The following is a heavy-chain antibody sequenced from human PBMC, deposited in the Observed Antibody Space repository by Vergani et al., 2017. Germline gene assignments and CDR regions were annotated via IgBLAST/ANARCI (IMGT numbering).Heavy chain of an antibody. D-gene: IGHD2-21*01. V-gene: IGHV4-61*02. CDR2: IYTSGAT. CDR3: ARDGGEYDKDALDV. Sequence: QVQLQESGPGLVKPSQTLSLTCTVSGCSFSTGGQSWTWLRQSAGKGLEWIGRIYTSGATNYNPSLRSRAIMSVVASKKQFSLKLTSVTATDTAVYYCARDGGEYDKDALDVWGQGTKVTVTS. CDR1: GCSFSTGGQS. J-gene: IGHJ3*01.